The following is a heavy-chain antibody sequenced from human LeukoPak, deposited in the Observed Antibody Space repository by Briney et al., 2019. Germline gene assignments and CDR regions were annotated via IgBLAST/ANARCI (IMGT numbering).Heavy chain of an antibody. CDR2: INHSGST. CDR1: GGSFSGYY. J-gene: IGHJ4*02. V-gene: IGHV4-34*01. CDR3: ARHYVFVVGGSSFDY. D-gene: IGHD3-10*01. Sequence: SETLSLTCAVYGGSFSGYYWSWIRQPPGKGLEWIGEINHSGSTNYNPSLKSRVTISVDTSKNQFSLKLSSVTAADTAIYHCARHYVFVVGGSSFDYWGRGTLVTVSS.